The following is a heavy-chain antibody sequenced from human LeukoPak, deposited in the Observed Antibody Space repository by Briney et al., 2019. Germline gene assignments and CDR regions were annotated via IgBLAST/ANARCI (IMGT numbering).Heavy chain of an antibody. CDR2: ISSSSSTI. D-gene: IGHD3-3*01. Sequence: GGSLRLSCAASGFTFRSYGMNWVRQAPGKGLEWVSYISSSSSTIYYADSVKGRFTISRDNAKNSLYLQMNSLRAEDTAVYYCARGERFLEWLFSYFDYWGQGTLVTVSS. CDR3: ARGERFLEWLFSYFDY. V-gene: IGHV3-48*01. J-gene: IGHJ4*02. CDR1: GFTFRSYG.